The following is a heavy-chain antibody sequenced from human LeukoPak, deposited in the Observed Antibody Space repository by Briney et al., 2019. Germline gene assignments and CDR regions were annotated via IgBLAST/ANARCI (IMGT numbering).Heavy chain of an antibody. CDR3: AADTYYYDSSGYYPNWFDP. J-gene: IGHJ5*02. CDR2: ISSSSSYI. Sequence: PGGSLRLSCAASGFTFNTYAMTWVRQAPGKGLEWVSSISSSSSYIYYADSVKGRFTISRDNAKNSLYLQMNSLRAEDTAVYYCAADTYYYDSSGYYPNWFDPWGQGTLVTVSS. V-gene: IGHV3-21*01. CDR1: GFTFNTYA. D-gene: IGHD3-22*01.